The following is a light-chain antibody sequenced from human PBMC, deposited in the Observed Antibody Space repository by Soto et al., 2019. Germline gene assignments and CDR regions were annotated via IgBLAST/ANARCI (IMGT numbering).Light chain of an antibody. V-gene: IGLV1-40*01. CDR3: QSYDSSLSGRV. J-gene: IGLJ1*01. CDR2: GNS. CDR1: SSNIGAGYD. Sequence: QSVRTQPPSVSGAPGQRVTISCTGSSSNIGAGYDVHWYQQLPGTAPKLLISGNSNRPSGVPDRFSGSKSGTSASLVITGLQAEDEADYYCQSYDSSLSGRVFGTGTKLTVL.